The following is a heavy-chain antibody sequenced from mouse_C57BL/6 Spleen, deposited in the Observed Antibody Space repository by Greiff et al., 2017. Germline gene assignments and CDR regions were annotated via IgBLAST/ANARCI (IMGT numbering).Heavy chain of an antibody. D-gene: IGHD1-1*01. V-gene: IGHV1-80*01. CDR2: IYPGDGDT. Sequence: QVQLQQSGAELVKPGASVKISCKASGYAFSSYWMNWVKQRPGKGLEWIGQIYPGDGDTNYNGKFKGKATRTADKSSSTAYMQLSSLTSEDSAVYFCARWYYGSPFDYWGQGTTLTVSS. J-gene: IGHJ2*01. CDR3: ARWYYGSPFDY. CDR1: GYAFSSYW.